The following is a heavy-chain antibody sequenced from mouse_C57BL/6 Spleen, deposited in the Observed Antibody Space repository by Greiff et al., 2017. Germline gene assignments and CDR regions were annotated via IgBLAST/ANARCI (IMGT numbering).Heavy chain of an antibody. J-gene: IGHJ1*03. Sequence: QVQLQQPGAELVKPGASVKMSCKASGYTFTSYWITWVKQRPGQGLEWIGDIYPGSGSTNYNEKFKSKATLTVDTSSSTAYMQLSSLTSEDSAVYYCARVDGYSWYFDVWGTGTTVTVSS. CDR1: GYTFTSYW. D-gene: IGHD2-3*01. CDR3: ARVDGYSWYFDV. V-gene: IGHV1-55*01. CDR2: IYPGSGST.